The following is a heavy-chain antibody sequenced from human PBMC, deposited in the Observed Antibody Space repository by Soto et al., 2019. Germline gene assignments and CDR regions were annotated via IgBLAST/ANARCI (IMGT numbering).Heavy chain of an antibody. Sequence: HPYEASGITISNYFVYGVRQAQGKGLEWISYISSSSSTMYYADSVKGRFTVSRDNAKNSLSLQMNSLRAEDTAVYYCARPTFFFGSGSYSANAYAMDVWGQGTTVTVPS. CDR3: ARPTFFFGSGSYSANAYAMDV. CDR2: ISSSSSTM. D-gene: IGHD3-10*01. CDR1: GITISNYF. V-gene: IGHV3-48*01. J-gene: IGHJ6*02.